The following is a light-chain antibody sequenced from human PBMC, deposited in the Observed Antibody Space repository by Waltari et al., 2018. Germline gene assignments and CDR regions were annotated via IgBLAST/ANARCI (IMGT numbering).Light chain of an antibody. CDR2: KAS. V-gene: IGKV1-5*03. Sequence: DIQMTQSPSTLSASVGDRVTITCRASQSISSWLAWYQQKPGQAPKLLIYKASSLESGVPSRFSVTESGTEFTLTISSLQPDDFATYYCQHYNSYPLTFGGGTKVEIK. J-gene: IGKJ4*01. CDR1: QSISSW. CDR3: QHYNSYPLT.